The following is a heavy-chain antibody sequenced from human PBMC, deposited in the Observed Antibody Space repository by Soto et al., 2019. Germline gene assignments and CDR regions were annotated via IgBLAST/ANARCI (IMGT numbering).Heavy chain of an antibody. Sequence: PSQTLSLTCAISGDSVSSNSAAWNWIRQSPSRGLEWLGRTYYRSRWYNDYAVSVRSRITVNADTSKNQFSLHLNSVTPEDTAVYYCAGPSSLQWYYMDGWDKGTTVSVAS. CDR1: GDSVSSNSAA. V-gene: IGHV6-1*01. CDR2: TYYRSRWYN. J-gene: IGHJ6*03. CDR3: AGPSSLQWYYMDG. D-gene: IGHD6-19*01.